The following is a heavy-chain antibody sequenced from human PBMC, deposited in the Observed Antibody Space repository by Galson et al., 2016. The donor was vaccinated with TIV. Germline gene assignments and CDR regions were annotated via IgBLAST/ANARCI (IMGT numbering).Heavy chain of an antibody. D-gene: IGHD4-17*01. V-gene: IGHV4-38-2*02. CDR2: IYESGTT. J-gene: IGHJ6*02. CDR1: GYSIKSGYF. CDR3: IREGSTVTMHHYFGMDV. Sequence: LSLTCAVSGYSIKSGYFWGWIRQPPGKGLQWIGSIYESGTTYPNPSLKSRLTMSVDTSKNQFSLKLSSVTAADTAVYYCIREGSTVTMHHYFGMDVWGQGTSVTVSS.